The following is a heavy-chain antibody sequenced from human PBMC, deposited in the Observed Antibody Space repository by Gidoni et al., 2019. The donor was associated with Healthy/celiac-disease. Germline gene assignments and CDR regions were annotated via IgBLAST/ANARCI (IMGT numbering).Heavy chain of an antibody. V-gene: IGHV3-23*01. CDR3: AKSFNIVNDYVWGSSWGYYYYYGMDV. D-gene: IGHD3-16*01. CDR1: GFTFSSYA. CDR2: ISGSGGST. J-gene: IGHJ6*02. Sequence: EVQLLESGGGLVQPGGSLRLSCAASGFTFSSYAMSWVRQAPGKGLEWVSAISGSGGSTYYADSVKGRFTISRDNSKNTLYLQMNSLRAEDTAVYYCAKSFNIVNDYVWGSSWGYYYYYGMDVWGQGTTVTVSS.